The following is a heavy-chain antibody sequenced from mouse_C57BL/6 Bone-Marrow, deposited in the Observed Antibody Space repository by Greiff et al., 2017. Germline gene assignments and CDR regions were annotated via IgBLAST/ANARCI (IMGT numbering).Heavy chain of an antibody. CDR2: IDPENGDT. V-gene: IGHV14-4*01. J-gene: IGHJ1*03. CDR1: GFNIKDDY. CDR3: TTYYGSSYDWYFDG. D-gene: IGHD1-1*01. Sequence: EVQVVESGAELVRPGASVKLSCTASGFNIKDDYMHWVKQRPEQGLEWIGWIDPENGDTEYASKFQGKATITADTSSNTAYLQLSSLTSEDTAVYYCTTYYGSSYDWYFDGWGTGTTVTVSS.